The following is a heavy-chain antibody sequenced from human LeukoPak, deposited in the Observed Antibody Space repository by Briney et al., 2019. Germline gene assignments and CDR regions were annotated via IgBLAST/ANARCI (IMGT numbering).Heavy chain of an antibody. D-gene: IGHD3-22*01. V-gene: IGHV3-23*01. J-gene: IGHJ4*02. CDR3: ARLRSGYYLFDF. Sequence: GGSLRLSCAASGFTFSIYAMSWVRQAPGKGLEWVSAISGSGGTTYYADSVKGRFTISRDNAKNSLYLQMNSLRAEDTALYYCARLRSGYYLFDFWGQGTLVTVSS. CDR1: GFTFSIYA. CDR2: ISGSGGTT.